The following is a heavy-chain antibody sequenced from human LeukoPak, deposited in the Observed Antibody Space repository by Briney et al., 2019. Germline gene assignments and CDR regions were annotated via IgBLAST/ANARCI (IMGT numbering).Heavy chain of an antibody. D-gene: IGHD6-19*01. Sequence: ASVKVSCKASGYTFTSYYMHWVRQAPGQGLEWMGIINPSGGSTSNAQEFQGRVTMTRDTSTSTVYMELSSLRSGDTAVYYCARDRTVAGTSSVAYWGQGTLVTVSS. J-gene: IGHJ4*02. CDR3: ARDRTVAGTSSVAY. CDR2: INPSGGST. CDR1: GYTFTSYY. V-gene: IGHV1-46*01.